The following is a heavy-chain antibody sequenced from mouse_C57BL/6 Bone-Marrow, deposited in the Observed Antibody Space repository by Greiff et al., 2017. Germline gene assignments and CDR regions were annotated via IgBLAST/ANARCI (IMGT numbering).Heavy chain of an antibody. CDR3: TRPPLTTVVAHWYFDV. Sequence: EVMLVESGGGLVQPGGSMKLSCAASGFTFSDAWMDWVRQSPEKGLEWVAEIRNKANNHATYYAESVKGRFTISRDDSKSSVYLQMNSLRAEDTGIYYCTRPPLTTVVAHWYFDVWGTGTTVTVSS. CDR1: GFTFSDAW. D-gene: IGHD1-1*01. J-gene: IGHJ1*03. CDR2: IRNKANNHAT. V-gene: IGHV6-6*01.